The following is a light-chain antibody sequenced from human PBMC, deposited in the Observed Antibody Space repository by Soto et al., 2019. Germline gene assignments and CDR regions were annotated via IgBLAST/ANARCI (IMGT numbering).Light chain of an antibody. V-gene: IGLV9-49*01. CDR2: VGAGGIVG. J-gene: IGLJ2*01. Sequence: QSVLTQPPSASASLGASVTLTCTLSSGYSNYKVDWYQQRPGKGPRFVMRVGAGGIVGSKGDGIPDRFSVLGSGLNRYLTIKNIQEEDESDYHCGADHGSGTNSVSVIFGGGTKLTVL. CDR3: GADHGSGTNSVSVI. CDR1: SGYSNYK.